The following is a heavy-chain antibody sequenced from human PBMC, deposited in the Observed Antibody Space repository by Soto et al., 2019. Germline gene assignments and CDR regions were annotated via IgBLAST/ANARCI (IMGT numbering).Heavy chain of an antibody. CDR1: GGSISSSSNL. Sequence: QVHLQESGPGLVRPSGTLSLTCAVSGGSISSSSNLWTWVRQPPGKGLEWIGDIFYSGSTNYNPSLMGRVTISVDRSENQCSLKLTSVTAADTAVYFWASLGTTVTSFDSWGQGTLVTVSS. CDR2: IFYSGST. CDR3: ASLGTTVTSFDS. J-gene: IGHJ4*02. D-gene: IGHD4-4*01. V-gene: IGHV4-4*02.